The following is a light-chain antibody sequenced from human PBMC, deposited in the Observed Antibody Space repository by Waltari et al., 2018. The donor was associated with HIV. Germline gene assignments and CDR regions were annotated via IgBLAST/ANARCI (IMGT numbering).Light chain of an antibody. CDR3: GTWDTSLSAGV. CDR2: DNN. J-gene: IGLJ3*02. V-gene: IGLV1-51*01. Sequence: QAVLTQPPSVSAAPGQKVTISCSGSSSNIGNNHVSWYQQFQGKAPKVLIYDNNHRPPGGPDRFSGSSSGTSATLGVAGLQTEDEADYYCGTWDTSLSAGVFGGGTKLTVL. CDR1: SSNIGNNH.